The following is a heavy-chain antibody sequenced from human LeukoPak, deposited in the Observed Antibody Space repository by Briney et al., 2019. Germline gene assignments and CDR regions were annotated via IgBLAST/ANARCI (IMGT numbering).Heavy chain of an antibody. Sequence: PSETLSLTCTVSGGSISSYYWSWIRQPPGKGLEWIGYIYYSGSTNYNPSLKSRVTILVDTSKNQFSLKLSSVTAADTAVYYCARVGGMVRGSFDYWGQGTLVTVSS. CDR1: GGSISSYY. CDR3: ARVGGMVRGSFDY. D-gene: IGHD3-10*01. V-gene: IGHV4-59*01. CDR2: IYYSGST. J-gene: IGHJ4*02.